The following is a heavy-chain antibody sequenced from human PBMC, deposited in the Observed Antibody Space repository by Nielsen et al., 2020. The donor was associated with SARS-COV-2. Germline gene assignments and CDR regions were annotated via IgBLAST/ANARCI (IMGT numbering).Heavy chain of an antibody. CDR1: GDSITNNY. V-gene: IGHV4-34*01. CDR2: ISQSGRT. J-gene: IGHJ1*01. D-gene: IGHD4-17*01. Sequence: SETLSLTCTVSGDSITNNYWTWIRQSPGKGLEWIGEISQSGRTKYNPSLSSRITMSVDTAKNQFSLSLTSVTASDTAAYYCARHRRGGDFQYWGQGTLVIASS. CDR3: ARHRRGGDFQY.